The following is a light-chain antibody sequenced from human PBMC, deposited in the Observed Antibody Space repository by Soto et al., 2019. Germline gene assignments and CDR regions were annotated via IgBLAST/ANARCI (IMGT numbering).Light chain of an antibody. V-gene: IGKV1-5*01. CDR1: QSISSW. CDR3: QQYNSYSPLT. Sequence: DIQMTQSPSTLSASVGDRVTITCRASQSISSWLAWYQQKPGKAPKLLIYDASSLESGVPSRFSGSGSGTEFTLTISSLQPDDFATYYCQQYNSYSPLTFGGGTNV. CDR2: DAS. J-gene: IGKJ4*01.